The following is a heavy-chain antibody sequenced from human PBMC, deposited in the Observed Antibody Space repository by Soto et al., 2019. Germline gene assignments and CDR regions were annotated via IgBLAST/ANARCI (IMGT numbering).Heavy chain of an antibody. V-gene: IGHV3-23*01. CDR1: GFTFSSYA. D-gene: IGHD3-16*02. Sequence: EVQLLESGGGLVQPGGSLRLSCAASGFTFSSYAMSWVRQAPGKGLEWVSAXSGSGVSTYYADSVKGRFTISRDNSKNTLSLQMNSLRAEDTAVYYCAKDRDMITFGGVLVPSPKDYWGQGTLVTVSS. CDR2: XSGSGVST. J-gene: IGHJ4*02. CDR3: AKDRDMITFGGVLVPSPKDY.